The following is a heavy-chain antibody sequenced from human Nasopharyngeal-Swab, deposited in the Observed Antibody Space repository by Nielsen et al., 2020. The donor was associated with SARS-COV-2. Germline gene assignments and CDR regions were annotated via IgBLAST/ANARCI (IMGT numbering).Heavy chain of an antibody. CDR1: GFTFSRYT. Sequence: GGSLRLSCAASGFTFSRYTMHWVRQAPGKGLEWVAVISYDGSNKYYADSVKGRFTISRDISKNTLYLQMNSLRAEDTAVFYCASTPLDSSGYYYACHYWGRGTRVTVSS. J-gene: IGHJ4*02. CDR3: ASTPLDSSGYYYACHY. CDR2: ISYDGSNK. D-gene: IGHD3-22*01. V-gene: IGHV3-30-3*01.